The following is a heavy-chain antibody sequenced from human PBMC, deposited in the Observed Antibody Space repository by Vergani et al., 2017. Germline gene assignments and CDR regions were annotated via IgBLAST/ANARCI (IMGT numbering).Heavy chain of an antibody. Sequence: QVQLQESGPGLVKPSETLSLTCTVSGGSVSSGSYYWSWIRQPPGKGLEWIGYIYYSGSTNYNPSLKSRVTISVDTSKNQFSLKLSSVTAADTAVYYCAREXRAVVVPAAMIAVRGFDYWGQGTLVTVSS. J-gene: IGHJ4*02. D-gene: IGHD2-2*01. CDR2: IYYSGST. CDR1: GGSVSSGSYY. V-gene: IGHV4-61*01. CDR3: AREXRAVVVPAAMIAVRGFDY.